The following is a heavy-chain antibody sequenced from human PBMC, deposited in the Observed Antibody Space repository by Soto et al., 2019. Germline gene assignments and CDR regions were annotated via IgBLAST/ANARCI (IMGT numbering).Heavy chain of an antibody. V-gene: IGHV1-69*01. Sequence: QVQLVQSGAEVKKPGSSVKVSCKASGGTFSSYAISWVRQAPGQGLEWMGGIIPIFGTANYAQKFQGRVTVTADESTSTAYMELISLRYEDKAVYSLARGGGENGCGGDCSLRFYYFGMDVWGQVPTVTVSS. CDR2: IIPIFGTA. J-gene: IGHJ6*01. D-gene: IGHD2-21*02. CDR3: ARGGGENGCGGDCSLRFYYFGMDV. CDR1: GGTFSSYA.